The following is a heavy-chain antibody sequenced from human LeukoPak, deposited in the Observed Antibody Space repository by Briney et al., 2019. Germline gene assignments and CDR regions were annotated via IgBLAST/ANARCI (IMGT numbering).Heavy chain of an antibody. V-gene: IGHV3-9*01. J-gene: IGHJ4*02. CDR1: GFTFDDYA. CDR2: IIWNSDSI. Sequence: HAGRSLRLSCAASGFTFDDYAMHCVPQAPGKGLEWVSGIIWNSDSIGYADSVKGRFTISRDNAKNSLYLQMNSLRAEDTALYYCAKDISVGATPYYFDYWGQGTLVTVSS. CDR3: AKDISVGATPYYFDY. D-gene: IGHD1-26*01.